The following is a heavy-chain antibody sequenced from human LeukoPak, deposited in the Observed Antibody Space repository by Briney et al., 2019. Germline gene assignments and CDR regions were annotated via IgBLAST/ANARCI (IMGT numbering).Heavy chain of an antibody. CDR1: GFTFSNYW. CDR3: ARDALDYYDSSGYSGYYGMDV. CDR2: INQDGSEK. J-gene: IGHJ6*02. D-gene: IGHD3-22*01. V-gene: IGHV3-7*01. Sequence: GGSLRLSCAASGFTFSNYWMSWVRQAPGKGLEWVAHINQDGSEKYYVDSVKGRFTISRDNAENALYLQMNSLRAEDTAVYYCARDALDYYDSSGYSGYYGMDVWGQGTTVTVSS.